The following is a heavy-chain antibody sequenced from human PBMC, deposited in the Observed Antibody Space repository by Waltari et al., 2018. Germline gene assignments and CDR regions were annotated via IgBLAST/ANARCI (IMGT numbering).Heavy chain of an antibody. CDR1: GDTFSSYA. Sequence: QVQLVQSGAEVKKPGSSVKVSCKASGDTFSSYAISWVRQAPGQGLEWSGGIIPILGTANDAQKFQGRVTITTDESTSTAYMEPSSQRSEDTAVYYCARYVGNWFDPWGQGTLVTVSS. J-gene: IGHJ5*02. D-gene: IGHD2-15*01. V-gene: IGHV1-69*05. CDR3: ARYVGNWFDP. CDR2: IIPILGTA.